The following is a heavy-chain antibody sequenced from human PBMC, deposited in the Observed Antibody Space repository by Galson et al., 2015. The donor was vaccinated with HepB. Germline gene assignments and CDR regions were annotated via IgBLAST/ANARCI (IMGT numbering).Heavy chain of an antibody. CDR3: ATAYYYGSGSYYGGDNWFDP. V-gene: IGHV1-24*01. CDR2: FDPEDGET. D-gene: IGHD3-10*01. CDR1: GYTLTELS. Sequence: SVKVSCKVSGYTLTELSMHWVRQAPGKGLEWMGGFDPEDGETIYAQKFQGRVTMTEDTSTDTAYMELSSLRSEDTAVYYCATAYYYGSGSYYGGDNWFDPWGQGTLVTVSS. J-gene: IGHJ5*02.